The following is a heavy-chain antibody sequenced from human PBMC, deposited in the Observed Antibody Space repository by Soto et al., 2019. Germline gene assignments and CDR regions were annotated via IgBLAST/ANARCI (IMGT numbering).Heavy chain of an antibody. CDR1: GDSLTNYY. Sequence: QVQLQESGPGLVKPSETLSLTCTVSGDSLTNYYCSWFRQPPGKGLEWIGYIMYSGYSAYNLSLKRRVTMSTDTSKTLFFLRLESGTATDTAVYYCARHGFGPLHGLVDVWGQGTTVIVSS. J-gene: IGHJ6*02. CDR2: IMYSGYS. D-gene: IGHD3-10*01. V-gene: IGHV4-59*08. CDR3: ARHGFGPLHGLVDV.